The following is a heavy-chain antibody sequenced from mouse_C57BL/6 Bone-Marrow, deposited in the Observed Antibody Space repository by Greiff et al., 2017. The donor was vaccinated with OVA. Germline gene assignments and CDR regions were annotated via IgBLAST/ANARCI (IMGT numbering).Heavy chain of an antibody. CDR1: EYAFPSHD. Sequence: EVKLVEPGGGLVQPGESLKLSCESNEYAFPSHDMSWVRKTPEKRLELVAAINSDGGSTYYPDTVERRFIIYRDNTKTTLYLQMSSLRSEDTALYYCARHGDYYGSPFAYWGQGTLVTVSA. D-gene: IGHD1-1*01. V-gene: IGHV5-2*01. CDR2: INSDGGST. J-gene: IGHJ3*01. CDR3: ARHGDYYGSPFAY.